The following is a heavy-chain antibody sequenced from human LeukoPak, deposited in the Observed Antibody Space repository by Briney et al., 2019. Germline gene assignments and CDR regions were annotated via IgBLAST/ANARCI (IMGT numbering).Heavy chain of an antibody. Sequence: GGSLRLSCAASGFTFSSYSMNWVRQAPGKGLEWVSSISSSSSYIYYADSVKGRFTISRDNAKNSLYLQMNSLRAEDTAVYYCARDLYYYDSSGYYFDYWGQGTLVTVSS. D-gene: IGHD3-22*01. CDR1: GFTFSSYS. J-gene: IGHJ4*02. CDR3: ARDLYYYDSSGYYFDY. CDR2: ISSSSSYI. V-gene: IGHV3-21*01.